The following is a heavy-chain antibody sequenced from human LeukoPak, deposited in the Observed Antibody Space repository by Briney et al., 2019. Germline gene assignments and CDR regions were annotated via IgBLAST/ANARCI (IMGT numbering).Heavy chain of an antibody. D-gene: IGHD6-13*01. Sequence: GASVKVSCKASGYTFTSYYMHWVRQAPGQGLEWMGWISAYNGNTNYAQKLQGRVTMTTDTSTSTAYMELRSLRSDDTAVYYCARDRRAIATAGEYYFDYWGQGILVTVSS. CDR2: ISAYNGNT. V-gene: IGHV1-18*04. CDR3: ARDRRAIATAGEYYFDY. CDR1: GYTFTSYY. J-gene: IGHJ4*02.